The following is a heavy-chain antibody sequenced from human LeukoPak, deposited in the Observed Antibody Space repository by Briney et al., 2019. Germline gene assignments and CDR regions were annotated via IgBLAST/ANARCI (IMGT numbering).Heavy chain of an antibody. J-gene: IGHJ6*02. D-gene: IGHD3-10*01. CDR2: VNHSGST. V-gene: IGHV4-34*01. CDR1: GGSFSDYF. CDR3: AGGRGSANYYYYGMDV. Sequence: SETLSLTCAVYGGSFSDYFWSWIRQPPGKGLEWVGEVNHSGSTKYNPSLKSRGTISVDTSKKEFSLKLSSVTAADTAVYYCAGGRGSANYYYYGMDVWGQGTTVTVSS.